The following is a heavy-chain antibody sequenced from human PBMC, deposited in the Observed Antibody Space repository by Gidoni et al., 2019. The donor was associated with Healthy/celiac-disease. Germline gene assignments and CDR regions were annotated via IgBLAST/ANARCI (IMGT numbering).Heavy chain of an antibody. CDR1: GGSISSYY. CDR2: IYYSGST. CDR3: ARQSSPRGYFDL. Sequence: QVQLQESGPGLVKPSETLSLTCTVSGGSISSYYWSWIRQPPGKGLEWIGYIYYSGSTNYNPSLKSRVTISVDTSKNQFSLKLSSVTAADTAVYYCARQSSPRGYFDLWGRGTLVTVSS. V-gene: IGHV4-59*08. J-gene: IGHJ2*01.